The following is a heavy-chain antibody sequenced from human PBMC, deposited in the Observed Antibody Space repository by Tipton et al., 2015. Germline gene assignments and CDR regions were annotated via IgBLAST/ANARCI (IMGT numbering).Heavy chain of an antibody. CDR3: TTDLTRYSTPYYYYGMDV. Sequence: SLRLSCAASGFTFSNAWMSWVRQAPGKGLEWVGRIKSKTDGGTTDYTTPVKGRFTLSRDDSKNTLYLQMTSLKTEDTAVYYCTTDLTRYSTPYYYYGMDVWGQGTTVTVSS. J-gene: IGHJ6*02. V-gene: IGHV3-15*01. CDR1: GFTFSNAW. D-gene: IGHD2-8*01. CDR2: IKSKTDGGTT.